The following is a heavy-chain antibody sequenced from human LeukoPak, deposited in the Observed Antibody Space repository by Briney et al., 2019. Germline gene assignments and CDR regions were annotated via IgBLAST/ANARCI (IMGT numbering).Heavy chain of an antibody. J-gene: IGHJ4*02. CDR2: INAGNGNT. Sequence: ASVKVSCKASGYTFTSYAMHWVRQAPGQRLEWMGWINAGNGNTKYSQKFQGRVTITRDTSASTAYMELSSVRSEDTAVYYCAVELRYFDWTYDYWGQGTLVTVSS. V-gene: IGHV1-3*01. CDR3: AVELRYFDWTYDY. D-gene: IGHD3-9*01. CDR1: GYTFTSYA.